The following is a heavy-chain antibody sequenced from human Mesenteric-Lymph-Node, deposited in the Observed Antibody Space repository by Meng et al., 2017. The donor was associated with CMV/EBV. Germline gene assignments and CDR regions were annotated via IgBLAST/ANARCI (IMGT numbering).Heavy chain of an antibody. J-gene: IGHJ4*02. CDR2: INHSGST. D-gene: IGHD3-9*01. Sequence: QGPVPQWGGGLLKPSETLSVTCVVYGGSLSGYYWNWIRQSPEKGLEWIGEINHSGSTTYNLSFTSRIIISVDTSTNQISLNMSSVTAADTAVYYCARGSSYDILTGYFDYWGQGALVTVSS. CDR1: GGSLSGYY. V-gene: IGHV4-34*01. CDR3: ARGSSYDILTGYFDY.